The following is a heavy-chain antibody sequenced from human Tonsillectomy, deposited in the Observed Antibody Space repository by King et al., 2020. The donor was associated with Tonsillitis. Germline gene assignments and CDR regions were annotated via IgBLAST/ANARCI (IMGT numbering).Heavy chain of an antibody. D-gene: IGHD2-15*01. J-gene: IGHJ5*02. CDR1: GGSISSGGYS. V-gene: IGHV4-30-2*01. Sequence: QLQESGSGLVKPSQTLSLTCGVSGGSISSGGYSWSWIRQPPGKGLEWIGYIYHSGSTYYNPSLKSRVTISVDRSKNQFSLKLSSVTAADTAVYYCARATLGCSGGSCYSVGCFAPWGQGTLVTVSS. CDR3: ARATLGCSGGSCYSVGCFAP. CDR2: IYHSGST.